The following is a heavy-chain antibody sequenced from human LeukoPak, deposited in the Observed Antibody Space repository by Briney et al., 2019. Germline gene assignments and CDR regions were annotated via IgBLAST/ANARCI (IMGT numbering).Heavy chain of an antibody. CDR3: ARVNYGDGRAFDI. CDR1: GWSFSGYY. J-gene: IGHJ3*02. V-gene: IGHV4-34*01. Sequence: SETLSLTCAVYGWSFSGYYWSWLRQPPEKGLEWIGEIDHSGTDHSGSTNYSPSLKSRVTISVDTSKNQFSLKLSSVTAADTAVYYCARVNYGDGRAFDIWGQGTMVTVSS. CDR2: IDHSGTDHSGST. D-gene: IGHD4-17*01.